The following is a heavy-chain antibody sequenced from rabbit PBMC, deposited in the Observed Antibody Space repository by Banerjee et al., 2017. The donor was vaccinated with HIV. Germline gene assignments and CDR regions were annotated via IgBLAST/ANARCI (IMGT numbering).Heavy chain of an antibody. CDR3: VRVLRSSGYSRLDL. Sequence: QEQLEESGGDLVKPEGSLTLTCTASGFSFSSGYDMCWVRQAPGKGLEWIACIAAGSSGTTAYASWAKGRFTISKTSSTTVTLQMTSLTAADTATYFCVRVLRSSGYSRLDLWGPGTLVTVS. CDR2: IAAGSSGTT. V-gene: IGHV1S45*01. J-gene: IGHJ3*01. D-gene: IGHD1-1*01. CDR1: GFSFSSGYD.